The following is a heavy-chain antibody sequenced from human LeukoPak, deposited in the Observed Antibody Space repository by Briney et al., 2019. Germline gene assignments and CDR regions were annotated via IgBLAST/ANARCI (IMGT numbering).Heavy chain of an antibody. CDR1: GFTVSSNY. Sequence: PGGSLRLSCAASGFTVSSNYMSWVRQAPGKGLEWVSYISSSGSTIYYADSVKGRFTISRDNAKNSLDLQMNSLRAEDTAVYYCARKEGNYYYYGMDVWGQGTTVTVSS. CDR3: ARKEGNYYYYGMDV. J-gene: IGHJ6*02. CDR2: ISSSGSTI. V-gene: IGHV3-11*04.